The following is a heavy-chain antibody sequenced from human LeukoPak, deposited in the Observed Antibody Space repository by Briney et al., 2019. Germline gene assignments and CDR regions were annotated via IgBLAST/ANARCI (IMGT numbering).Heavy chain of an antibody. Sequence: GGSLRLSCAASGFTFSVAAMTWVRQAPGKGLEWVSLIGASGESTYYADSVKGRFTISRDNSKNTLSLQMNSLRVEDTAMYLCAKDIQLSTWGLGTMVTVSS. CDR2: IGASGEST. J-gene: IGHJ3*01. D-gene: IGHD5-24*01. CDR3: AKDIQLST. V-gene: IGHV3-23*01. CDR1: GFTFSVAA.